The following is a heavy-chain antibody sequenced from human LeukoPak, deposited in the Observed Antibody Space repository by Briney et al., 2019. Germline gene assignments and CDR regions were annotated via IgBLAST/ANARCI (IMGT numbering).Heavy chain of an antibody. CDR2: ISGSGGST. J-gene: IGHJ4*02. CDR1: GLTVDDYA. V-gene: IGHV3-23*01. CDR3: AKDRAYYYDSSGYYYFQY. Sequence: GGSLRLSCAASGLTVDDYAMHWVRQAPGKGLEWVSSISGSGGSTYYADSVKGRFTISRDNSKNTLYLQMNSLRAEDTAVYYCAKDRAYYYDSSGYYYFQYWGQGTLVTVSS. D-gene: IGHD3-22*01.